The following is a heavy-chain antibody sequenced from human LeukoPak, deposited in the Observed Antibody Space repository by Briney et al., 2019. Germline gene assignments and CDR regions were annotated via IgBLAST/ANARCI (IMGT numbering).Heavy chain of an antibody. CDR2: INPNSGGT. CDR3: ARLHSSSWSVFDY. V-gene: IGHV1-2*02. CDR1: GYTFTGYY. Sequence: GASVKVSCKASGYTFTGYYMHWVRQAPGQGLEWMGWINPNSGGTNYAQKFQGRVTMTRDTSISTAYMELSRLRSDDTAVYYCARLHSSSWSVFDYWGQGTLVTVSS. J-gene: IGHJ4*02. D-gene: IGHD6-13*01.